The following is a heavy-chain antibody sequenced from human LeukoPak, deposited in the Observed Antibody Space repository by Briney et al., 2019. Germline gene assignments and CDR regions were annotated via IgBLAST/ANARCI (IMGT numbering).Heavy chain of an antibody. J-gene: IGHJ4*02. CDR3: ARDPGYYGSGSYYYFDY. CDR1: GGSISSNY. V-gene: IGHV4-59*01. CDR2: IYFNGNT. Sequence: KPSETLSLTCTVSGGSISSNYWSWIRQPPGKGLEWIGYIYFNGNTNYNPSLKSRVTTSVDTSKNQFSLKLSFVTAADTAVYYCARDPGYYGSGSYYYFDYWGQGTLVTVSS. D-gene: IGHD3-10*01.